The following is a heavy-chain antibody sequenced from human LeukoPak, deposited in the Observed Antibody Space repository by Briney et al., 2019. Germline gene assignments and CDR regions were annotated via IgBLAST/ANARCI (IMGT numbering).Heavy chain of an antibody. Sequence: PGGSLRLSCAASGFTFSSYAMGWVRQAPGKGLEWVSSISGSGSSTYYADSVKGRFTISRDSSKDTLYLQMNTLRAEDTALCYCAKAAVPGTKYYFDSWGQGTLVTVSS. CDR2: ISGSGSST. D-gene: IGHD2-8*01. CDR1: GFTFSSYA. J-gene: IGHJ4*02. CDR3: AKAAVPGTKYYFDS. V-gene: IGHV3-23*01.